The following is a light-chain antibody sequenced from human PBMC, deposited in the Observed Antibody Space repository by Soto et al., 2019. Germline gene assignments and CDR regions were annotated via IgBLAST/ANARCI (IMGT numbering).Light chain of an antibody. V-gene: IGLV1-44*01. Sequence: QSVVSQPPSASATPGQRVTLSCSGGRSNSGTNTVNWHQQLPGAAPKLLMYGNGQRPSGVPDRFSGSKSGTSAILAIRGLHADDAADYYCEAWDDSLNCPIFGGGTKLTVL. CDR3: EAWDDSLNCPI. J-gene: IGLJ2*01. CDR2: GNG. CDR1: RSNSGTNT.